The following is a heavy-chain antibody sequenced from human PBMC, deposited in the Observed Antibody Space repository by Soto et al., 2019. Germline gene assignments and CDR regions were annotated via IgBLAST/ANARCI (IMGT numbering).Heavy chain of an antibody. CDR1: GYTFRNFG. Sequence: ASVKVSCKASGYTFRNFGISWVRQAPGQGLEWMGWISAYNANANYAQKFQGRLTITRDTSASTAYMELSSLRSEDTAVYYCARGLKYYYDSSGYNYWGQGTLVTVSS. CDR3: ARGLKYYYDSSGYNY. D-gene: IGHD3-22*01. J-gene: IGHJ4*02. CDR2: ISAYNANA. V-gene: IGHV1-18*01.